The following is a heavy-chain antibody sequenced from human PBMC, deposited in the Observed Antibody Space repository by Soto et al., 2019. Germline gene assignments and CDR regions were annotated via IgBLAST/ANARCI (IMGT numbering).Heavy chain of an antibody. Sequence: SETLSLTCAVYGGSFSGYYWSWIRQPPGKGLEWIGEINHSGSTNYNPSLKSRVTISVDTSKNQFSLKLSSVTAADTAVYYCARRPYCGGDCYSANFDYWGQGTLVTVSS. V-gene: IGHV4-34*01. D-gene: IGHD2-21*02. CDR2: INHSGST. J-gene: IGHJ4*02. CDR3: ARRPYCGGDCYSANFDY. CDR1: GGSFSGYY.